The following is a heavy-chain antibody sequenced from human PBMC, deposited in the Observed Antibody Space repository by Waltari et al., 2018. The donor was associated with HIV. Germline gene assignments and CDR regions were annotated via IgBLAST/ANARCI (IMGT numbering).Heavy chain of an antibody. Sequence: QVQLVQSGAEVKKPGASVKVSCKASGYTFTSYDINWVRQATGQGLEWMGWMKPNSGNTGYAQKVQGRVTMTRNTSISTAYMELSSLRSEDTAVYYCARVPPRDFWSGYNPLFDYWGQGTLVTVSS. V-gene: IGHV1-8*01. CDR2: MKPNSGNT. CDR1: GYTFTSYD. D-gene: IGHD3-3*01. J-gene: IGHJ4*02. CDR3: ARVPPRDFWSGYNPLFDY.